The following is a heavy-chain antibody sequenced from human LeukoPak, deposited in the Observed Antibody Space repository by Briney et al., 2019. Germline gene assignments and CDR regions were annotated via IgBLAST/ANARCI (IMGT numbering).Heavy chain of an antibody. J-gene: IGHJ4*02. CDR2: ISGSGGST. CDR1: GFTFSSYG. V-gene: IGHV3-23*01. D-gene: IGHD2-15*01. CDR3: AKVVVVAATRAYYFDY. Sequence: GGSLRLSCAASGFTFSSYGMSWVRQAPGKGLEWVSAISGSGGSTYYADSVKGRFTISRDNSKNTLYLQMNSLRAEDTAVYYCAKVVVVAATRAYYFDYWGQGTLVTVSS.